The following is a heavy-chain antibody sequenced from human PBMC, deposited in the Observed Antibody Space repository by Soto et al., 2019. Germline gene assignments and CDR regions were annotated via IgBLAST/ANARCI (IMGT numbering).Heavy chain of an antibody. V-gene: IGHV4-31*03. Sequence: QVQLQESGPGLVNPSQTLSLTCTVSGGSISSGGYYWSWIRQHPGKGLEWIGYIYYSGSTYYNPSLKTRVTTAVVTSKTLFSLKLSSVTAADTAVYYSARSVFPWGQGTLVTVSS. CDR2: IYYSGST. CDR3: ARSVFP. J-gene: IGHJ5*02. CDR1: GGSISSGGYY.